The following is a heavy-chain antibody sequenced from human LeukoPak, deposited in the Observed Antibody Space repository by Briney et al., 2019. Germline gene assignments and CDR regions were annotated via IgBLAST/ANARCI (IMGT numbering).Heavy chain of an antibody. CDR3: ARGTPRDYYDSSGYPNY. Sequence: ASVKVSCKASGYTFTSYGISWVRQSTGQGLEWGGWMNPNSGNTGYAQKFQGRVTMTRNTSISTAYMDLSSLRSEDTAVYYCARGTPRDYYDSSGYPNYWGQGTLVTVFS. V-gene: IGHV1-8*02. CDR2: MNPNSGNT. D-gene: IGHD3-22*01. J-gene: IGHJ4*02. CDR1: GYTFTSYG.